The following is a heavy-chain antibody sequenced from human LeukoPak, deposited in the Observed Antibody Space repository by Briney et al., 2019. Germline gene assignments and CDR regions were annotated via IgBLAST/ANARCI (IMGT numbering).Heavy chain of an antibody. CDR2: ISGSGGST. J-gene: IGHJ4*02. CDR1: GFTFSSYA. CDR3: ARDLIGTFGY. Sequence: GGSLRLSCAASGFTFSSYAMSWVRQAPGKGLEWVSAISGSGGSTYYADSVKGRFTISRDNAKNSLYLQMNSLRAEDTAVYYCARDLIGTFGYWGQGTLVTVSS. V-gene: IGHV3-23*01. D-gene: IGHD1-1*01.